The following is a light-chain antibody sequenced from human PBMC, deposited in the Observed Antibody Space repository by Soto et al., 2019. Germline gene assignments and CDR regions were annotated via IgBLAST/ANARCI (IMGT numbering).Light chain of an antibody. Sequence: MVLSLSPGTLFLPPEERATLSCRASQSVASRNLAWYQQKSGQAPRLLIYDASNRATGIPARFSGSGSGTDFTLTISSLEPEDLAVYYCQQRSNSITFGQGTRLEIK. CDR3: QQRSNSIT. J-gene: IGKJ5*01. CDR1: QSVASRN. CDR2: DAS. V-gene: IGKV3-11*01.